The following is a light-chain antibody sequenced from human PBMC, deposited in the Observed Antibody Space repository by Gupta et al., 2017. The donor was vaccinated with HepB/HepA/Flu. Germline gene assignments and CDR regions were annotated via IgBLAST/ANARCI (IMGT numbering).Light chain of an antibody. V-gene: IGKV1-33*01. CDR3: QQYDNLPFT. J-gene: IGKJ5*01. Sequence: DIQMTQSPSSLSASVGDRVTITCKASQDMSNYLNWYQQKPGKAPKLLIYDASNLETGVPSRFSGSGSGTDFTVTISSLQPEDIATYYCQQYDNLPFTFGQGTRLEIK. CDR1: QDMSNY. CDR2: DAS.